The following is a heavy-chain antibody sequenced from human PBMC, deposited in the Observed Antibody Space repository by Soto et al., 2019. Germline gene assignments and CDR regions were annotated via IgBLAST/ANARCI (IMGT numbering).Heavy chain of an antibody. Sequence: VQLLESGGGLVQPGGSLRLSCAASGFTFSTNAMSWVRQAPGKGLEWVSVITYSGATTYYADSVKGRLTISRDNSKKTLYLQMNSLRAEDTAIYYCAKVKSSSYYPQYFDYWGQGTLVTVSS. J-gene: IGHJ4*02. CDR2: ITYSGATT. CDR1: GFTFSTNA. D-gene: IGHD2-15*01. V-gene: IGHV3-23*01. CDR3: AKVKSSSYYPQYFDY.